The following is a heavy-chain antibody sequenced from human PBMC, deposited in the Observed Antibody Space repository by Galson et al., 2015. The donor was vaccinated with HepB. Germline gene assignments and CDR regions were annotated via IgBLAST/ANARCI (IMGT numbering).Heavy chain of an antibody. V-gene: IGHV7-4-1*02. D-gene: IGHD6-19*01. Sequence: QSGAEVKKPGESLKISCKASGYTFTSYAMNWVRQAPGQGLEWMGWINTNTGNPTYAQGFTGRFVFSLDTSVSTAYLQISSLKAEDTAVYYCALTTVKVAVAAIDYWGQGTLVTVSS. J-gene: IGHJ4*02. CDR1: GYTFTSYA. CDR3: ALTTVKVAVAAIDY. CDR2: INTNTGNP.